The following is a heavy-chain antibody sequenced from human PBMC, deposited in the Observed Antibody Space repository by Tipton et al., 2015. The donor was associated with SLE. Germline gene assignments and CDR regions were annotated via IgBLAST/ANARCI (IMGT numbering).Heavy chain of an antibody. Sequence: SLRLSCAASGFTVSSNYMSWVRQAPGKGLEWVSVIYSGGSTYYADSVKGRFTISRDNSKNTLYLQMNSLRAEDTAVYYCARDGMVQGFYGMDVWGQGTTVTVS. D-gene: IGHD3-10*01. V-gene: IGHV3-53*05. J-gene: IGHJ6*02. CDR2: IYSGGST. CDR3: ARDGMVQGFYGMDV. CDR1: GFTVSSNY.